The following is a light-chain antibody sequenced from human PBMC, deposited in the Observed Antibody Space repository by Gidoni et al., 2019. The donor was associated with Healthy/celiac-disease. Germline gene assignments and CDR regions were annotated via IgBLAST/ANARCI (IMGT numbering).Light chain of an antibody. V-gene: IGLV2-14*01. Sequence: QSALTQPASVAGSPGQSVTISGTGTSSDVGVYNYVAWYQQHPGKAPKLMIYEVSNRPSGVSNRFSGSKSGNTASLTISGLQAEDEADYYCSSYTSSSTLAWVFGTGTKVTVL. CDR3: SSYTSSSTLAWV. CDR1: SSDVGVYNY. J-gene: IGLJ1*01. CDR2: EVS.